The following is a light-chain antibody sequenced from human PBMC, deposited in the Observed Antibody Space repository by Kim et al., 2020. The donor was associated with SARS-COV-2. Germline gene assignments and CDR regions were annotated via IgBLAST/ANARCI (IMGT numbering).Light chain of an antibody. Sequence: DIQMTQSPSSLSASIGDTVTITCRASQAISTSLAWLQQKSGKAPKLLVYAASKLKSGVPTRFSGSGSGTDFTLTINNLQAEDFATYHCQQYYSTRGLSSFGQGTKVDIK. J-gene: IGKJ1*01. CDR1: QAISTS. CDR2: AAS. V-gene: IGKV1-NL1*01. CDR3: QQYYSTRGLSS.